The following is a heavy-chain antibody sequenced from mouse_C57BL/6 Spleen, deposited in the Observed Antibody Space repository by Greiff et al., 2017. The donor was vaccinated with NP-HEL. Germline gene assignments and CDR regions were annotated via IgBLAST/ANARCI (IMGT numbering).Heavy chain of an antibody. CDR2: IYPGSGST. CDR1: GYTFTSYW. Sequence: QVQLQQSGAELVKPGASVKMSCKASGYTFTSYWITWVKQRPGQGLEWIGDIYPGSGSTNYNEKFKSKATLTVDTSSSTAYMQLSSLTSEDSAVYYCARRDYYGSSYGAMDYWGQGTSVTVSS. J-gene: IGHJ4*01. D-gene: IGHD1-1*01. CDR3: ARRDYYGSSYGAMDY. V-gene: IGHV1-55*01.